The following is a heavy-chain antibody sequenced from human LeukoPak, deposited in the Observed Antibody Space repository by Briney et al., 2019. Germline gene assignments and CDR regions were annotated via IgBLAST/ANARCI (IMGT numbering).Heavy chain of an antibody. V-gene: IGHV1-69*05. Sequence: VASVKVSCKASGGTFSSYAISWVRQAPGQGLEWMGGIIPIFGTANYAQKFQGRVTITTDESTSTAYMELSSLRSEDTAVYYCARVGRGTMIVNYYYYMDVWGKGTTVTVSS. CDR3: ARVGRGTMIVNYYYYMDV. CDR2: IIPIFGTA. D-gene: IGHD3-22*01. J-gene: IGHJ6*03. CDR1: GGTFSSYA.